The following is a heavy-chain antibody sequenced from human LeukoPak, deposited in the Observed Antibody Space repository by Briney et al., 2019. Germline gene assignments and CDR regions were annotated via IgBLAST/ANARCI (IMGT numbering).Heavy chain of an antibody. CDR3: ARDPYSGSYGNYYYYFMDV. V-gene: IGHV3-30*04. Sequence: HPGRSLRLSCAASGFTFSSYAMHWVRQAPGKGLEWVAVISYDGSNKYYADSVKGRFTISRDNSKNTLYLQMNSLRAEDTAVYYCARDPYSGSYGNYYYYFMDVWGKGTTVTISS. J-gene: IGHJ6*03. CDR2: ISYDGSNK. CDR1: GFTFSSYA. D-gene: IGHD1-26*01.